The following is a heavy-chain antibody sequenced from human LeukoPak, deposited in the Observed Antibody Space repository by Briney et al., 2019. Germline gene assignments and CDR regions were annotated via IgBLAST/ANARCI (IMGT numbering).Heavy chain of an antibody. V-gene: IGHV4-59*01. D-gene: IGHD6-13*01. CDR2: IYYSGST. CDR3: ARSSTWYYFDY. J-gene: IGHJ4*02. Sequence: PSETLSLTCTVSGGSISGYYWSWIRQPPGKGLERIAYIYYSGSTNYNPSLKSRVTISVDTSKNQFSLKVHSVTAADTAVYYCARSSTWYYFDYWGQGTLVTVSS. CDR1: GGSISGYY.